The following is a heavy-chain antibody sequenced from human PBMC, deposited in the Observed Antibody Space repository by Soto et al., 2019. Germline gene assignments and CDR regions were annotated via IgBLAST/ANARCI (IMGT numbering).Heavy chain of an antibody. V-gene: IGHV4-30-2*01. D-gene: IGHD6-19*01. CDR3: ARVAGSGWYDA. Sequence: SLTLSRTGGVSARCSGSGGYTWSWIRQPPAEGLERIGTAYPRGSTYYDPSLKSRVTISINLSKNQFSLNLNSVTAADTAVYYCARVAGSGWYDAWRQGTLVTVSS. CDR1: ARCSGSGGYT. CDR2: AYPRGST. J-gene: IGHJ5*02.